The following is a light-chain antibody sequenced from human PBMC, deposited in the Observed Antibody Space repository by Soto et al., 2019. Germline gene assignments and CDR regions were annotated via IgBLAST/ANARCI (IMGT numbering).Light chain of an antibody. CDR3: QQYGSSPPWT. CDR1: QSVSSSY. Sequence: EVVLTQSPSTLSLSPGERATLSCRASQSVSSSYLAWYQQKPGQAPRLLIYDASTRATGIPDRFSGSGSGTDCILTISRLEPEDFAVYYCQQYGSSPPWTFGQGTKVEVK. CDR2: DAS. V-gene: IGKV3-20*01. J-gene: IGKJ1*01.